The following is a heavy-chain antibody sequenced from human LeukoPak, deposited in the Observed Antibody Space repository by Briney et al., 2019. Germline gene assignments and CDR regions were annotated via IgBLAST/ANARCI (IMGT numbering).Heavy chain of an antibody. Sequence: GGSLRLSCVASGFTFSSYAMNWVRQAPGKGLEWVSVISTSGGSTYYADSVKGRFTISRDNSKNTLYLQMNSLRAEDTAIYYCAKELYCSSTSCAQFDPWGQGTLVTVSS. V-gene: IGHV3-23*01. D-gene: IGHD2-2*01. CDR1: GFTFSSYA. J-gene: IGHJ5*02. CDR3: AKELYCSSTSCAQFDP. CDR2: ISTSGGST.